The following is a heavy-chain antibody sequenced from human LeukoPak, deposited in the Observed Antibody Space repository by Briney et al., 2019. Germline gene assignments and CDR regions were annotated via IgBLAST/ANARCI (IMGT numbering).Heavy chain of an antibody. Sequence: GGSLRLSCAASGFTFSNAWMSWVRQAPGKGLEWVGRIKSKTDGGTTDYAAPVKGRFTTSRDDSKNTLYLQMNSLKTEDTAVYYCTTLTYYDFWSGYYTEYYFDYWGQGTLVTVSS. CDR2: IKSKTDGGTT. CDR1: GFTFSNAW. D-gene: IGHD3-3*01. V-gene: IGHV3-15*01. CDR3: TTLTYYDFWSGYYTEYYFDY. J-gene: IGHJ4*02.